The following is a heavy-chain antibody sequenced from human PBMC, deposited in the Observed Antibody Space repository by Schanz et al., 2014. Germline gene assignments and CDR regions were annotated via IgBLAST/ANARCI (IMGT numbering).Heavy chain of an antibody. D-gene: IGHD3-10*01. V-gene: IGHV3-53*01. CDR2: IFTDGRT. CDR1: GFAVDNYY. J-gene: IGHJ3*02. Sequence: EVQLVASGGGLVQPGGSLRLSCAASGFAVDNYYMSCVRQAPGRGLEWVSIIFTDGRTYYADSVKGRFTISRDSSKSTLYLQMNSLRAEDTAVYYCAKGRCGELSAFDIWGQGTMVTVSS. CDR3: AKGRCGELSAFDI.